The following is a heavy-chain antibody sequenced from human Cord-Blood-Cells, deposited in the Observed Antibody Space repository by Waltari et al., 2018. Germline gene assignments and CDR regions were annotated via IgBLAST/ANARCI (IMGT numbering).Heavy chain of an antibody. Sequence: QVQLVQSGAEVKKPGSSVKVSCKSSGGTFSSDAISWLPQAPGQGLEWMGGIIPIFGTANYAQKFQGRVTITADKSTSTAYMELSSLRSEDTAVYYCAVTIFGVVINPSFDYWGQGTLVTVSS. D-gene: IGHD3-3*01. V-gene: IGHV1-69*06. CDR2: IIPIFGTA. J-gene: IGHJ4*02. CDR1: GGTFSSDA. CDR3: AVTIFGVVINPSFDY.